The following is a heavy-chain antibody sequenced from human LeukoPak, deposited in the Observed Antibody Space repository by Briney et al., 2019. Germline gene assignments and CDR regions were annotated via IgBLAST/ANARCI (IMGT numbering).Heavy chain of an antibody. Sequence: GGSLRLSCAASGFTFSSYWMSWVRQAPGKGLEWVSATSASGGSTYYAESVKGRFTISRDNSKNTLYLQMYTLRAEDTAVYYCAKRSDYGGDWKYFDYWGQGALVTVSS. CDR1: GFTFSSYW. CDR2: TSASGGST. CDR3: AKRSDYGGDWKYFDY. V-gene: IGHV3-23*01. J-gene: IGHJ4*02. D-gene: IGHD4-23*01.